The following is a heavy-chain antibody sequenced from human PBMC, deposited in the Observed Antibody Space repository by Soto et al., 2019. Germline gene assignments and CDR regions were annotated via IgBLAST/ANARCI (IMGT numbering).Heavy chain of an antibody. Sequence: EVQLVQSGAEVKKPGESLKISCKGSGYNFTNYWIGWVRQMPGKGLESMGIIYPGDSDTRYSPSFQGQVTISADKSISTAYLQWSSLKASDTAMYYCAGGGVRGVVTRTRDYYGMDVWGQGTTVTFSS. V-gene: IGHV5-51*01. D-gene: IGHD3-10*01. J-gene: IGHJ6*02. CDR1: GYNFTNYW. CDR3: AGGGVRGVVTRTRDYYGMDV. CDR2: IYPGDSDT.